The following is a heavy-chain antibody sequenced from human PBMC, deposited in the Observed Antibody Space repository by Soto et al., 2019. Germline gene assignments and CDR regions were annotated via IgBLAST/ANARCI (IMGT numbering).Heavy chain of an antibody. CDR3: ARVLRGCYYYYGTDV. D-gene: IGHD3-3*01. CDR1: GYTFTSYG. V-gene: IGHV1-18*01. J-gene: IGHJ6*02. CDR2: IRAYNGNT. Sequence: QVQLVQSGAEVKKPGASVKVSCKASGYTFTSYGISWVRQAPGQGLEWMGWIRAYNGNTTYAQKPQGRITITTDTATSTANMEVRSLRPDDTAVYYCARVLRGCYYYYGTDVWGQGTTVTVSS.